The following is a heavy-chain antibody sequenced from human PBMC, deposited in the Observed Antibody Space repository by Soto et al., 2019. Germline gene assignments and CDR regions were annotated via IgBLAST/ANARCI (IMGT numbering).Heavy chain of an antibody. D-gene: IGHD3-9*01. CDR1: GGTFSSYT. CDR3: ARNCDILTGYYEWNSDNWFDP. V-gene: IGHV1-69*02. CDR2: IIPILGIA. J-gene: IGHJ5*02. Sequence: ASVKVSCKASGGTFSSYTISWVRQAPGQGLEWMGRIIPILGIANYAQKFQGRVTITADKSTSTAYMELRSLRSDDTAVYYCARNCDILTGYYEWNSDNWFDPWGQGTLVTVSS.